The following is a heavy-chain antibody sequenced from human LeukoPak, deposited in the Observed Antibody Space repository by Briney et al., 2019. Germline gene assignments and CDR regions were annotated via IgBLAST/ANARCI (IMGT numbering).Heavy chain of an antibody. J-gene: IGHJ4*02. CDR2: ISYDGSNK. V-gene: IGHV3-30*18. CDR1: GFTFSSYG. D-gene: IGHD1-26*01. Sequence: GRSLRLSCAASGFTFSSYGMHWVRQAPGKGLGWVAIISYDGSNKYYADSVKGRFTISRDNSKNTLYLQMNSLRAEDTAVYYCAKEGRQWELLPFDYWGQGTLVAVSS. CDR3: AKEGRQWELLPFDY.